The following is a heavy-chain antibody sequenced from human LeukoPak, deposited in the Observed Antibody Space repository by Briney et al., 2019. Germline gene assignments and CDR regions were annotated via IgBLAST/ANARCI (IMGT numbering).Heavy chain of an antibody. V-gene: IGHV3-11*04. D-gene: IGHD6-13*01. Sequence: GGSLRLSCAVSGFTFSDYYMSWVRQAPGKGLEWVSYISSSGSMLHYADSVEGRFTISRDNAKNSLYLQMSSLRVEDTAVYYCTRRPYSSSWYYFGYWGQGTLVTVSS. CDR2: ISSSGSML. CDR3: TRRPYSSSWYYFGY. CDR1: GFTFSDYY. J-gene: IGHJ4*02.